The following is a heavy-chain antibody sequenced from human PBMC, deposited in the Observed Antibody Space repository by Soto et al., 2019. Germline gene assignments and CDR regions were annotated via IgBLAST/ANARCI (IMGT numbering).Heavy chain of an antibody. V-gene: IGHV3-33*01. CDR2: IWYDGSNK. CDR1: GFTFSSYG. J-gene: IGHJ4*02. CDR3: ARDSGDYGDYRLANYFYY. Sequence: QVQLVESGGGVVQPGRSLRLSCAASGFTFSSYGMHWVRQAPGKGLEWVAVIWYDGSNKYYAHSVKGRFTIPRDNSKNTLYLQMDSLRAEDTAVDYCARDSGDYGDYRLANYFYYWGQGTLVTVSS. D-gene: IGHD4-17*01.